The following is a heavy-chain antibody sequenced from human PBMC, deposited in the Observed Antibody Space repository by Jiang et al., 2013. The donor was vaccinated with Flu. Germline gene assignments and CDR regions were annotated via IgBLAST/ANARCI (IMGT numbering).Heavy chain of an antibody. J-gene: IGHJ4*02. V-gene: IGHV3-9*01. CDR3: AKXIRYCSGGSCYSGYFDY. CDR2: ISWNSGKK. CDR1: GFTFDDYT. Sequence: VQLVESGGGLVQPGRSLRLSCAASGFTFDDYTMHWVRQVPGKGLEWVSGISWNSGKKDYADSVKGRFTISRDNAKNSLYLQMNSLRIEDTAVYYCAKXIRYCSGGSCYSGYFDYWGQGSLVTVSS. D-gene: IGHD2-15*01.